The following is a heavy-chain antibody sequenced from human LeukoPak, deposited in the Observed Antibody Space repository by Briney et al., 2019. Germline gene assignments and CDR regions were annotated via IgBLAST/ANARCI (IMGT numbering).Heavy chain of an antibody. CDR1: GFTVSSNY. D-gene: IGHD6-13*01. Sequence: PGGSLRLSCAASGFTVSSNYISWVRQAPGKGLEWVSVIYSGGSTYYADSVKGRFTISRDNSKNTLYLQMNSLRAEDTAVYYCARETPRIAAAGLDYWGQGTLVTVSS. CDR2: IYSGGST. CDR3: ARETPRIAAAGLDY. V-gene: IGHV3-53*01. J-gene: IGHJ4*02.